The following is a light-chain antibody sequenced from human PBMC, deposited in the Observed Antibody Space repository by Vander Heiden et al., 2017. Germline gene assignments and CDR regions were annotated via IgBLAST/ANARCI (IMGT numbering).Light chain of an antibody. J-gene: IGKJ1*01. CDR3: QQSDSNPLWT. CDR2: AAS. CDR1: QSISSY. Sequence: DIQMTQSPSSLSASVGDRVTITCRASQSISSYLNWYQQKPGKAPKLLIYAASSLQSGVPSRFSGSGSGTDFTLTISSRQPEDFATYYCQQSDSNPLWTFGQGTKVEIK. V-gene: IGKV1-39*01.